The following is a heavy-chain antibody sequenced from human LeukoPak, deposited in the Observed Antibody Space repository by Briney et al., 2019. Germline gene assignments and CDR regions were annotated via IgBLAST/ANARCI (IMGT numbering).Heavy chain of an antibody. Sequence: MPGGSLRLSCAASGFTFSDYYMSWIRQAPGKGLEWVSYISSSGSTIYYADSVKGRFTISRDNAKNSLYLQMNSLRAEDTAVYYCASQGIAAAPDDYWGQGTLVTVSS. CDR3: ASQGIAAAPDDY. CDR1: GFTFSDYY. D-gene: IGHD6-13*01. CDR2: ISSSGSTI. V-gene: IGHV3-11*04. J-gene: IGHJ4*02.